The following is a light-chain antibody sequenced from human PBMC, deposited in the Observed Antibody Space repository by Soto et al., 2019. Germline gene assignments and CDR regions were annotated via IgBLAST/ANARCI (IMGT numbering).Light chain of an antibody. V-gene: IGLV2-11*01. CDR1: SSDVGNYNY. CDR2: EVS. CDR3: CSYAGSFTWL. J-gene: IGLJ3*02. Sequence: QSVLTQPRSVSGSPGQSVTISCTGTSSDVGNYNYVSWYQQYPGKAPKLMIYEVSTRPSGVPDRFSGSKSGNTASLTISGLQTEDEADYYCCSYAGSFTWLFGGGTKLTVL.